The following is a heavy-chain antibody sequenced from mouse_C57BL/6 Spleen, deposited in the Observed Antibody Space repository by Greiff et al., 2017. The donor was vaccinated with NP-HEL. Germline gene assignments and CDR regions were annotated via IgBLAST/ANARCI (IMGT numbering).Heavy chain of an antibody. J-gene: IGHJ2*01. Sequence: VQLQQSGPGLVKPSQSLSLTCSVTGYSITSGYYWNWIRQFPGNKLEWMGYISYDGSNNYNPSLKNRITITRDTSKNQFFLKLNSVTTEDTATYYCAREGREINYWGQGTTLTVSS. CDR3: AREGREINY. CDR2: ISYDGSN. V-gene: IGHV3-6*01. CDR1: GYSITSGYY.